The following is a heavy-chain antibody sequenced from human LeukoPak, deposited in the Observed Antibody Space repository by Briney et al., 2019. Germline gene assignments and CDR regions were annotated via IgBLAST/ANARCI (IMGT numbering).Heavy chain of an antibody. CDR3: ARVLSIVATIDY. J-gene: IGHJ4*02. D-gene: IGHD5-12*01. CDR1: GYTFTSYD. Sequence: ASVKVSCKASGYTFTSYDINWVRQATGQGLEWMGWMNPNSGNTGYAQKFQGRVTMTRNTSISTAYMELSRLRSDDTAVYYCARVLSIVATIDYWGQGTLVTVSS. V-gene: IGHV1-8*01. CDR2: MNPNSGNT.